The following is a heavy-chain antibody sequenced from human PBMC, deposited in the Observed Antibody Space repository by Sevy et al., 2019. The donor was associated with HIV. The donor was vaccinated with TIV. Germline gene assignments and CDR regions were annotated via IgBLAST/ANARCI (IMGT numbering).Heavy chain of an antibody. CDR1: GDSVSSNSAA. J-gene: IGHJ4*02. D-gene: IGHD6-19*01. CDR2: TYYRSKWYN. Sequence: KQSQTLSFTCAISGDSVSSNSAAWNWITQSPSRGLEWLGRTYYRSKWYNDYAVSVKSRITINPDTSKNQFSLQLNSVTPEDTAVYYCARDQAHIAVAGWNPNFDYWGQGTLVTVSS. CDR3: ARDQAHIAVAGWNPNFDY. V-gene: IGHV6-1*01.